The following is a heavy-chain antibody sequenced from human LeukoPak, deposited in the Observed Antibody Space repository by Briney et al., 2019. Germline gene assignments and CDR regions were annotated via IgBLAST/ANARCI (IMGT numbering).Heavy chain of an antibody. CDR2: INPSGGST. V-gene: IGHV1-46*01. Sequence: ASVEVSCKASGYIFTSYYMHWVRQAPGQGLEWMGIINPSGGSTSYAQKFQGRVTMTRDTSTSTVYMELSSLRSEDTAVYYCARVPGPGSGTYYTFDYWGQGTLVTVSS. CDR1: GYIFTSYY. D-gene: IGHD3-10*01. CDR3: ARVPGPGSGTYYTFDY. J-gene: IGHJ4*02.